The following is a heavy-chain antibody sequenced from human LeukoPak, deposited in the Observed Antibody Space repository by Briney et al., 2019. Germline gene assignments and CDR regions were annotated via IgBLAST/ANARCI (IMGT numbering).Heavy chain of an antibody. D-gene: IGHD4-11*01. J-gene: IGHJ4*02. CDR1: GFTFSSYA. CDR2: FSGSGGST. CDR3: ARSLQRFTVTTSDY. V-gene: IGHV3-23*01. Sequence: PGGSLRLSCAASGFTFSSYAMSWVRQAPGKGLEWVSAFSGSGGSTYYADSVKGRFTISRDNSKNTLYLQMNSLRAEDTAVYYCARSLQRFTVTTSDYWGQGTLVTVSS.